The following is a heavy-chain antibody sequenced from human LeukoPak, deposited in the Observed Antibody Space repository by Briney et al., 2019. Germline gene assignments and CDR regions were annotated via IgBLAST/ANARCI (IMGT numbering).Heavy chain of an antibody. CDR1: EFTFSDYY. J-gene: IGHJ4*02. Sequence: GGSLRLSCAASEFTFSDYYMSWIRQAPGKGLEWVSYISYSGDTIYYADSVKGRFTVSRDNAKNSLYLQMNSLRAEDTAVYCCARLGIITAAGSNDYWGQGTLVTVSS. D-gene: IGHD6-13*01. CDR3: ARLGIITAAGSNDY. CDR2: ISYSGDTI. V-gene: IGHV3-11*01.